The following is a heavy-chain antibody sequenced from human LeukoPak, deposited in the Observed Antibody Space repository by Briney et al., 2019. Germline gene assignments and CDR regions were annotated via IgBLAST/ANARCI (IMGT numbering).Heavy chain of an antibody. Sequence: RGGSLRLSCAASGFTFGRYGMHWVRQAPGEGLAWVAVIWYDGSNKYYADSVKGRFTISRDNSKNTLYLQMNSLRAEDTAVYYCARERIVVVPAAIVYYYYGMDVWGQGTTVTVSS. J-gene: IGHJ6*02. V-gene: IGHV3-33*01. CDR2: IWYDGSNK. CDR3: ARERIVVVPAAIVYYYYGMDV. D-gene: IGHD2-2*02. CDR1: GFTFGRYG.